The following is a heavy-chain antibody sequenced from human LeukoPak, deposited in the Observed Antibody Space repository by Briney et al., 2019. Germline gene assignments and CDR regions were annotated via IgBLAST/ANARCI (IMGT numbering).Heavy chain of an antibody. J-gene: IGHJ3*02. CDR1: GGSISRGSYF. Sequence: SYTLSLTCTVSGGSISRGSYFWGWIRQTPGMGLQWIGNSYYSGSTYYSPSLKSRLTISVDTSKNQFSLKLSSVTAADTAVYYCARQSYHSSAHDYAGLFDIWGQGTMVTVSS. V-gene: IGHV4-39*01. D-gene: IGHD3-22*01. CDR3: ARQSYHSSAHDYAGLFDI. CDR2: SYYSGST.